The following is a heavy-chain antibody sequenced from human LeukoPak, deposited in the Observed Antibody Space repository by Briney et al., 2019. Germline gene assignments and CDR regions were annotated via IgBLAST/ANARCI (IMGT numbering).Heavy chain of an antibody. V-gene: IGHV3-30*02. D-gene: IGHD5-24*01. CDR1: GFTFSTNG. Sequence: GGSLRLSCAASGFTFSTNGMHWVRQAPGKGLEWVAVIWYGGSNTYYADSVKGRFTISRDNSKNTLYLQMNSLRAEDTAVYYCAKEGGDGYNYYFDYWGQGTLVTVSS. CDR2: IWYGGSNT. CDR3: AKEGGDGYNYYFDY. J-gene: IGHJ4*02.